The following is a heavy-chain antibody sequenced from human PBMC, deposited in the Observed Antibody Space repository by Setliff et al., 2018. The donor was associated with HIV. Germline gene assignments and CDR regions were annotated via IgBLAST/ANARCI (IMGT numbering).Heavy chain of an antibody. J-gene: IGHJ4*02. Sequence: GGSLRLSCAASGFTFSTYSMNWVRQAPGKGLEWVSSISSSSGYIYYADSVKGRFTISRDNAKNSLYLQMNSLRAEDTAVYYCARLGRVNGWYVLDYWGQGTLVTVSS. D-gene: IGHD6-19*01. CDR3: ARLGRVNGWYVLDY. V-gene: IGHV3-21*01. CDR1: GFTFSTYS. CDR2: ISSSSGYI.